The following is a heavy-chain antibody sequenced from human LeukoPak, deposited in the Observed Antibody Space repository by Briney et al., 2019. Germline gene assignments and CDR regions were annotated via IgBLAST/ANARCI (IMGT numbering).Heavy chain of an antibody. CDR2: ISAYNGNT. J-gene: IGHJ4*02. CDR3: ARGGEGTENYDYVWGSYPFDY. V-gene: IGHV1-18*01. CDR1: GYTFTSYG. Sequence: GASVKVSCKASGYTFTSYGSSWVRQAPGQGLEWMGWISAYNGNTNYAQKLQGRVTMTTDTSTSTAYMELRSLRSDDTAVYYCARGGEGTENYDYVWGSYPFDYWGQGTLVTVSS. D-gene: IGHD3-16*01.